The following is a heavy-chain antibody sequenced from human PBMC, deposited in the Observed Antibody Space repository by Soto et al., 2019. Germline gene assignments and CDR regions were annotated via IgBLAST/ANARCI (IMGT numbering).Heavy chain of an antibody. CDR3: ARDRGPHSYADY. Sequence: QVQLQESGPGLVKPSETLSLTCSVSGGSVNTYYWSWIRQPPGKGLEWIGYIYSSGSTNYNPSLKSRVSMSVDPSKNQFSLYLRSVTAADTAVYYCARDRGPHSYADYWGQGTLVTVSS. J-gene: IGHJ4*02. CDR1: GGSVNTYY. CDR2: IYSSGST. V-gene: IGHV4-59*02. D-gene: IGHD3-16*01.